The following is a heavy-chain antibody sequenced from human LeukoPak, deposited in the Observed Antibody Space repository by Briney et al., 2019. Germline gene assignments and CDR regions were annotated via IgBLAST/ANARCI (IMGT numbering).Heavy chain of an antibody. V-gene: IGHV4-34*01. CDR2: INHSGST. CDR3: ARIHSNYAPHHDY. Sequence: SETLSLTCAVYGGSFSGYYWSWIRQPPGNGLEWIGEINHSGSTNYNPSLKSRVTISVDTSKNQFSLKLSSVTAADTAVYYCARIHSNYAPHHDYWGQGTLVTVSS. CDR1: GGSFSGYY. D-gene: IGHD4-11*01. J-gene: IGHJ4*02.